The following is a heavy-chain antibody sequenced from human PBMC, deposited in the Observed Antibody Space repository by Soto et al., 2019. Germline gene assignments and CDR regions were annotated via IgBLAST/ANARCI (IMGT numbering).Heavy chain of an antibody. V-gene: IGHV1-18*01. CDR2: ISAYNGNT. D-gene: IGHD6-13*01. J-gene: IGHJ3*02. CDR1: GYTFTSYG. Sequence: ASVKVSCKASGYTFTSYGISWVRQAPGQGLEWMGWISAYNGNTNYAQKLQGRVTMTTDTSTSTAYMELRSLRSDDTAVYYCARDHSSSWYLISSYAFDIWGQGTMVTV. CDR3: ARDHSSSWYLISSYAFDI.